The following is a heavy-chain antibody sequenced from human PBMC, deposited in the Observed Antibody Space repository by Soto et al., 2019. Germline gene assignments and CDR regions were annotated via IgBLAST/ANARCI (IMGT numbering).Heavy chain of an antibody. Sequence: QLVQSGAEVKKPGASVKVSCKASGYTFNDYGITWVRQAPGQGLEWVGWISTSIGHTNYAHSFQGRVTLTTDTSTATAHMELRSLTADDTAIYYCARASYFSGGTCTNWFHPWGQGTQVTVSS. CDR3: ARASYFSGGTCTNWFHP. D-gene: IGHD2-15*01. CDR1: GYTFNDYG. J-gene: IGHJ5*02. CDR2: ISTSIGHT. V-gene: IGHV1-18*01.